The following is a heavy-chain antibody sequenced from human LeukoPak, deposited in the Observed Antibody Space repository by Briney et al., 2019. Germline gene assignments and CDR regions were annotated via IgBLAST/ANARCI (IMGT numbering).Heavy chain of an antibody. D-gene: IGHD4-17*01. J-gene: IGHJ4*02. CDR2: IFPDGRT. Sequence: PGGSLRLSCAASGLPVTDNYFSWVRQAPGKGLEWVSVIFPDGRTYHADSVKGRFTISRDNSKNTLLLQMNSLRADDTALYHCARTNPVYGDFDYWGQGILVTVSS. CDR1: GLPVTDNY. V-gene: IGHV3-53*01. CDR3: ARTNPVYGDFDY.